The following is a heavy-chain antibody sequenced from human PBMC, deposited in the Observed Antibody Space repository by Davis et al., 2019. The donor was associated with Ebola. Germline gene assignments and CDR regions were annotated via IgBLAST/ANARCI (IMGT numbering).Heavy chain of an antibody. J-gene: IGHJ5*02. Sequence: GESLKISCAASGFTFSSYEMNWVRQAPGRGLEWVAKIKQDGSDTYYLASVKGRFTISRDNAKNSLYLHINSLRAEDTAVYYCAKDSGWQMSPWGQGTLVTVSS. CDR1: GFTFSSYE. CDR3: AKDSGWQMSP. V-gene: IGHV3-7*01. D-gene: IGHD6-25*01. CDR2: IKQDGSDT.